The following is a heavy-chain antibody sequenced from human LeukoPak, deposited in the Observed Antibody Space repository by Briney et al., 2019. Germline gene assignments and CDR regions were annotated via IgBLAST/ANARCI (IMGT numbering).Heavy chain of an antibody. CDR3: ARDIYYYDSSGYYFPGGSDY. V-gene: IGHV3-11*04. D-gene: IGHD3-22*01. J-gene: IGHJ4*02. Sequence: GGPLRLSCAASGFIFSDYYMSWIRQAPAKGQEWVSYISSGGSTIYYADSVKGRFTISRDNAKNSLYLQMNSLRAEDTAVYYCARDIYYYDSSGYYFPGGSDYWGQGTLVTVSS. CDR1: GFIFSDYY. CDR2: ISSGGSTI.